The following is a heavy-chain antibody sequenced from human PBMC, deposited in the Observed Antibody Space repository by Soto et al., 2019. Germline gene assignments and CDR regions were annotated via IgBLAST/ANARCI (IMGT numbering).Heavy chain of an antibody. CDR3: ARAHGDYKWVYYFDY. D-gene: IGHD4-17*01. CDR1: GFTFSDYY. CDR2: ISSSSSYT. V-gene: IGHV3-11*06. Sequence: QVQLVESGGGLVKPGGSLRLSCAASGFTFSDYYMSWIRQAPGKGLEWVSYISSSSSYTNYADSVKGRFTISRDNAKNSLYLQMNSLRAEDTAVYYCARAHGDYKWVYYFDYWGQGTLVTVSS. J-gene: IGHJ4*02.